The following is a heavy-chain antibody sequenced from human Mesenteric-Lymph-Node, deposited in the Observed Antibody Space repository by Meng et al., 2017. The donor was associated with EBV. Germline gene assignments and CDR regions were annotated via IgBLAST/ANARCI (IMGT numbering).Heavy chain of an antibody. CDR1: GGSISTSNW. D-gene: IGHD6-19*01. Sequence: QGRLRGSGPGVVKPSGTLSPTCAVSGGSISTSNWWSWVRQPPGKGLEWIGEIYHRGSTNYNPSLTSRVTISVDESKNEFSLSLTSVTAADTAVYFCARVNEGQWLVRGAFDYWGQGTLVTVSS. V-gene: IGHV4-4*02. J-gene: IGHJ4*02. CDR3: ARVNEGQWLVRGAFDY. CDR2: IYHRGST.